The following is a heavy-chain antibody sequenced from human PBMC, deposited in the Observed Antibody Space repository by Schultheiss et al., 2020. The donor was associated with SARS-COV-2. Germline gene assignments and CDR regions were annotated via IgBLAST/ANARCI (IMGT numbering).Heavy chain of an antibody. CDR3: ARGFGDSGSWKETPVVGHAGHYGMDV. J-gene: IGHJ6*02. V-gene: IGHV1-18*01. CDR2: INPSGGST. CDR1: GYTFTSYG. Sequence: ASVKVSCKASGYTFTSYGISWVRQAPGQGLEWMGIINPSGGSTNYAQKLQGRVTMTTDTSTSTAFMELSSLRSEDTAVYYCARGFGDSGSWKETPVVGHAGHYGMDVWGQGTTVTVSS. D-gene: IGHD6-13*01.